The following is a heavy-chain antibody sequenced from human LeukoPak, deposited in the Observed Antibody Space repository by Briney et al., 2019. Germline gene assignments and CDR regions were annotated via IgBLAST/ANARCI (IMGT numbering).Heavy chain of an antibody. V-gene: IGHV1-2*02. CDR2: INPNSGGI. CDR3: ATAGYCSGGSCSDWFDP. CDR1: GSTFAYNY. Sequence: GASVKVSCKASGSTFAYNYIHWVRQAPGQGLEWMGWINPNSGGINYARKFQGRVTMTRDTSIGTAYMELSRLTSDDTAVYYCATAGYCSGGSCSDWFDPWGQGTLVTVSS. D-gene: IGHD2-15*01. J-gene: IGHJ5*02.